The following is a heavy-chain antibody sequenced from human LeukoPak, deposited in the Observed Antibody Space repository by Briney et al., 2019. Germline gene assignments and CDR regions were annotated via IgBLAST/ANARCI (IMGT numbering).Heavy chain of an antibody. J-gene: IGHJ3*02. CDR2: IYYSGST. CDR1: GGSISSYS. D-gene: IGHD6-13*01. V-gene: IGHV4-59*01. CDR3: ARDSGGAAGGSGMGYGFDI. Sequence: SETLSLTCTVSGGSISSYSWSWIRQPPGKGLEWIGYIYYSGSTSSNPSLRSRLTISGDTSKNQFSLRLSSVTAADTAMYYCARDSGGAAGGSGMGYGFDIWGQGTMVTVS.